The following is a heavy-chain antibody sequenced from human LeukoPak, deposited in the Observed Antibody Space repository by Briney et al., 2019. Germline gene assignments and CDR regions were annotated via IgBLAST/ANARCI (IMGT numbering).Heavy chain of an antibody. Sequence: PGGSLRLSCAASGFTFSSYGMHWVRQAPGKGLEWVAFIRYGGSNKYYADSVKGRFTISRDNSKNTLYLQMNSLRAEDTAVYYCAKDRIWFGELLGYFDYWGQGTLVTVSS. V-gene: IGHV3-30*02. CDR3: AKDRIWFGELLGYFDY. CDR1: GFTFSSYG. CDR2: IRYGGSNK. J-gene: IGHJ4*02. D-gene: IGHD3-10*01.